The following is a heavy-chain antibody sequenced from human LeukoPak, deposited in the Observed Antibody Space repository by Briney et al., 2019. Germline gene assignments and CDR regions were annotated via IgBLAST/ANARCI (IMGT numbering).Heavy chain of an antibody. V-gene: IGHV1-69*05. D-gene: IGHD3-22*01. CDR1: GGTFSNYA. Sequence: SVKVSCKASGGTFSNYAISWVRQAPGQGLEWMGRIIPIFGTTNYAQKFQGRVTITTDESTSTAYIELSSLRSEDTAVYYCARGGEANYYDTSGYYLYYYWGQGTLVTVSS. CDR3: ARGGEANYYDTSGYYLYYY. J-gene: IGHJ4*02. CDR2: IIPIFGTT.